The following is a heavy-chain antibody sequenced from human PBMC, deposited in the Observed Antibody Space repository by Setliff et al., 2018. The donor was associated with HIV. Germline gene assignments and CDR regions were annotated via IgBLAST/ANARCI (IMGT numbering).Heavy chain of an antibody. Sequence: GGSLRLSCAASGFTFYSYTMHWVRQAPGKGLEWLTLISYDGDNKRYADSVKGRFTISRDNSKDTLYLQMNSLRVEDTAVYYCARDDWTCSDGTCFPITFDYWGQGTLVTVSS. CDR1: GFTFYSYT. CDR3: ARDDWTCSDGTCFPITFDY. CDR2: ISYDGDNK. V-gene: IGHV3-30*04. D-gene: IGHD2-15*01. J-gene: IGHJ4*02.